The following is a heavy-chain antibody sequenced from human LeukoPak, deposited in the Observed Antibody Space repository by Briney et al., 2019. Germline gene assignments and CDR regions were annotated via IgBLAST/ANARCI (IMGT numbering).Heavy chain of an antibody. CDR1: GFTFSSYA. CDR3: AEDRYSSGWQFDY. Sequence: GGSLRLSCAASGFTFSSYAMHWVRQAPGKGLEWVAVISYDGSNKYYADSVKGRFTISRDNSKNTLYLQMNSLRAEDTAVYYCAEDRYSSGWQFDYWGQGTLVTVSS. D-gene: IGHD6-19*01. J-gene: IGHJ4*02. CDR2: ISYDGSNK. V-gene: IGHV3-30-3*01.